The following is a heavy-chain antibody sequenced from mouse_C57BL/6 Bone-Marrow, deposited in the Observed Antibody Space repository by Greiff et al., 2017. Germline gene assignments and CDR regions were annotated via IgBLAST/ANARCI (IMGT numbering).Heavy chain of an antibody. D-gene: IGHD1-1*01. Sequence: EVKLVESGGGLVKPGGSLKLSCAASGFTFSDYGMHWVRQAPEKGLEWVAYISSGSSTIYYADTVKGRFTISRDNAKNTVFLQMTSLRSEDTAMYYCAKNYYGSSYWFAYWGQGTLVTVSA. CDR1: GFTFSDYG. CDR2: ISSGSSTI. CDR3: AKNYYGSSYWFAY. V-gene: IGHV5-17*01. J-gene: IGHJ3*01.